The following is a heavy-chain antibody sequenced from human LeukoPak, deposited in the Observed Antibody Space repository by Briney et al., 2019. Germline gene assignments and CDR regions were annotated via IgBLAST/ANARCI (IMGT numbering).Heavy chain of an antibody. V-gene: IGHV3-23*01. CDR3: AKDRDSSGWYAPADY. CDR1: GFTFSSYA. CDR2: ISGSGGST. Sequence: GGSLRLSCAASGFTFSSYAMSWVRQAPGKGLEWVSAISGSGGSTYYADSVKGRFTISRDNSNNTLYLQMNSLRAEDTAVYYCAKDRDSSGWYAPADYWGQGTLVTVSS. D-gene: IGHD6-19*01. J-gene: IGHJ4*02.